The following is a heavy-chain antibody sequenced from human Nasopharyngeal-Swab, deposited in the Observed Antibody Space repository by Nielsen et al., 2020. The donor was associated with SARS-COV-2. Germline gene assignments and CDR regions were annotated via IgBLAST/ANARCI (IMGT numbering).Heavy chain of an antibody. CDR1: GYTFTSYG. J-gene: IGHJ6*02. V-gene: IGHV1-18*01. Sequence: ASVKVSCKASGYTFTSYGISWVRQAPGQGLEWMGWISAYNGNTNYAQKLQGRVTMTTDTSTSTAYMELRSLRSDDTAVYYCARQVSGYTSHGPYYYGMDVWGQGTTVTVSS. CDR3: ARQVSGYTSHGPYYYGMDV. CDR2: ISAYNGNT. D-gene: IGHD3-3*01.